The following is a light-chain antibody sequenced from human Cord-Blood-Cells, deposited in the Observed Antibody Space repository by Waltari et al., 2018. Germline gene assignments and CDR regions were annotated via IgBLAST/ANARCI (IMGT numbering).Light chain of an antibody. J-gene: IGKJ4*01. CDR2: DAS. Sequence: LSLSPGERATLSCRASQSVSSYLAWYQQKPGQAPRLLIYDASNRATGIPARFSGSGSGTDFTLTISSLEPEDFAVYYCQQRSNWPTFGGGTKVEIK. CDR1: QSVSSY. V-gene: IGKV3-11*01. CDR3: QQRSNWPT.